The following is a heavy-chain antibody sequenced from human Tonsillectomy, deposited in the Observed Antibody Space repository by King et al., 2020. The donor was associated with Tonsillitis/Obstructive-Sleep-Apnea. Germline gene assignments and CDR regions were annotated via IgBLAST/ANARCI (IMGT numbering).Heavy chain of an antibody. J-gene: IGHJ6*04. V-gene: IGHV3-21*01. CDR2: ITSAGSYI. CDR3: ARDHCTSTVCDMPV. D-gene: IGHD2-2*02. CDR1: GFTFNSYS. Sequence: VQLVESGGGLVKPGGSLRLSCAASGFTFNSYSMFWVRQAPGKGLEWVSYITSAGSYIYYADSVRGRFTISRDNAKKSLYLQMNNLRADDTAVYYCARDHCTSTVCDMPVWGSGTTVTVAS.